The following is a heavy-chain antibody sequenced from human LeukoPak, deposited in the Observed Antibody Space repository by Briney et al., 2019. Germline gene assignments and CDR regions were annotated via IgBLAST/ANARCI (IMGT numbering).Heavy chain of an antibody. J-gene: IGHJ3*02. V-gene: IGHV1-69*04. CDR1: GGTFSSYT. CDR3: ARDWDVYDFWSGYPGEDAFDI. CDR2: IIPILGIA. D-gene: IGHD3-3*01. Sequence: ASVKVSCKASGGTFSSYTISWVRQAPGQGLEWMGRIIPILGIANYAQKFQGRVTITADKSTSTAYMELSSLRSEDTAVYYCARDWDVYDFWSGYPGEDAFDIWGQGTMVTVSS.